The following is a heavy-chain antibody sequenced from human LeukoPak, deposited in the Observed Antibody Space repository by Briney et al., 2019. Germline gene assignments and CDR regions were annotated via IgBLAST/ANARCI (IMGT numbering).Heavy chain of an antibody. V-gene: IGHV4-59*01. CDR2: IFYSGST. Sequence: KPSETLSLTCTLSGXSISNYYWSWIRQPPGKGQEWIGNIFYSGSTNYNPSLKSRVTISLDTSKNQFSLKLTSVSAADTAVYYCAREGGSYYHWFDPWGQGTLVTVSS. CDR1: GXSISNYY. J-gene: IGHJ5*02. CDR3: AREGGSYYHWFDP. D-gene: IGHD1-26*01.